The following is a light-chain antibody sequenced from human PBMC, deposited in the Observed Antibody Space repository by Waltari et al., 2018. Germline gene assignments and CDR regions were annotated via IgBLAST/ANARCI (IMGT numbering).Light chain of an antibody. J-gene: IGLJ2*01. CDR3: QSYDSSLSGPVV. CDR2: GNS. Sequence: QSVLTQPPSVSGAPGQRVTIPCPGSSSNIGAGYDVHWYQQLPGTAPKLLIYGNSNLPSGVPDRFSGSKSGTSASLAITGLQAEDEADYYCQSYDSSLSGPVVFGGGTKLTVL. V-gene: IGLV1-40*01. CDR1: SSNIGAGYD.